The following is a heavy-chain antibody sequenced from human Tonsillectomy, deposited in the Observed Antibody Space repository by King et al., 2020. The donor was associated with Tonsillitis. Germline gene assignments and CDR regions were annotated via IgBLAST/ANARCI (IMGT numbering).Heavy chain of an antibody. V-gene: IGHV4-38-2*02. CDR1: GYSISSNYY. Sequence: QLQESGPGLVKPSETLSLTSTVSGYSISSNYYWGWIRQPPGKGLEWIASIYPSGSTYYNPSLRGRVTISEETSKNQFSLKLSSVTAADTAVYYCTRDLGPMWELTLDYWGQGTLVTVSS. CDR3: TRDLGPMWELTLDY. CDR2: IYPSGST. J-gene: IGHJ4*02. D-gene: IGHD1-26*01.